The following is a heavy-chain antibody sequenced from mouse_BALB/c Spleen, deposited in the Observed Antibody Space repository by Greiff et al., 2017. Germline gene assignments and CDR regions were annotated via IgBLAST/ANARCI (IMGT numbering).Heavy chain of an antibody. CDR3: ARRLYRGAMDY. V-gene: IGHV3-2*02. CDR1: GYSITSDYA. D-gene: IGHD2-12*01. J-gene: IGHJ4*01. CDR2: ISYSGST. Sequence: DVQLQESGPGLVKPSQSLSLTCTVTGYSITSDYAWNWIRQFPGNKLEWMGYISYSGSTSYNPSLKSRISITRDTSKNQFFLQLNSVTTEDTATYYCARRLYRGAMDYWGQGTSVTVSA.